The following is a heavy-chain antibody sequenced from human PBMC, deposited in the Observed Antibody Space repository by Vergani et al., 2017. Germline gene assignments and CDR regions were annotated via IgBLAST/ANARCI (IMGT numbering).Heavy chain of an antibody. D-gene: IGHD2-15*01. CDR3: TRDVGVLGHCSGGSCYYWFDP. CDR1: GFTFGDYY. V-gene: IGHV3-7*03. J-gene: IGHJ5*02. Sequence: EVHLEESGGGLVQPGGSLRLSCAASGFTFGDYYMAWIRLAPGKGLDWVASIKRDGTETFYVDSVKGRFTISRDNAKTTLYLQMNSLRDEDTAVYYCTRDVGVLGHCSGGSCYYWFDPWGQGTLVTVSS. CDR2: IKRDGTET.